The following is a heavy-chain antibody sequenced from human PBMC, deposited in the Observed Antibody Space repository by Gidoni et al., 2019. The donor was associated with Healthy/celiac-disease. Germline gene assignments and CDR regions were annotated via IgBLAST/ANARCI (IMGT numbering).Heavy chain of an antibody. J-gene: IGHJ1*01. CDR3: ARGPTRAYPTTVVVTRLYFQH. D-gene: IGHD4-17*01. Sequence: QVQLQQWGAGLLKPSETLSLTCAVYGGSFRGYYWRWIRQPPGKGLEWIGEINHSGSTNYNPSLKSRVTISVDTSKNQFSLKLSSVTAADTAVYYCARGPTRAYPTTVVVTRLYFQHWGQGTLVTVSS. CDR2: INHSGST. CDR1: GGSFRGYY. V-gene: IGHV4-34*01.